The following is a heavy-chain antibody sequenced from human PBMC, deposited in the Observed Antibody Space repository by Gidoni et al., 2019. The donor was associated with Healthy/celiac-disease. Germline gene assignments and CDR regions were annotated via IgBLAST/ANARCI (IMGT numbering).Heavy chain of an antibody. J-gene: IGHJ3*02. CDR3: AGAYYDSSGYEGNDAFDI. CDR2: ISSSGSTI. Sequence: EVQLVESGGGLVQPGGSLRPSCAASGFTFSSCERNWVRQAPGKGLEWCSYISSSGSTIYYSDSVKCRFTISRDNAKNSLYLQMNSRRSEDTAVYYCAGAYYDSSGYEGNDAFDIWGQGTMVTVSS. CDR1: GFTFSSCE. D-gene: IGHD3-22*01. V-gene: IGHV3-48*03.